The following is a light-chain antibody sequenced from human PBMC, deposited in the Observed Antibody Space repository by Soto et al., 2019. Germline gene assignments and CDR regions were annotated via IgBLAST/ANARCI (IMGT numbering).Light chain of an antibody. CDR3: QQRSNWPTWT. J-gene: IGKJ1*01. CDR1: QSVSSY. Sequence: EIVLTQSPATLSLSPGERATLSCRASQSVSSYLAWYQQNPGQAPRLLIYDASNRATGIPARFSGSGSGTDFTLTISSLEREDFAVYYCQQRSNWPTWTFGQGTKVEIK. CDR2: DAS. V-gene: IGKV3-11*01.